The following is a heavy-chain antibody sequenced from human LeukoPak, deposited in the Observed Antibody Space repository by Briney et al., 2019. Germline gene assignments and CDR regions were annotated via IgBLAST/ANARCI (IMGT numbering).Heavy chain of an antibody. V-gene: IGHV3-66*01. J-gene: IGHJ4*02. CDR2: IYSGGST. CDR3: ARGPSGYSGYDGTDY. D-gene: IGHD5-12*01. CDR1: GFTVSSNY. Sequence: GGSLRLSCAASGFTVSSNYMSWVRQVPGKGLEWVSVIYSGGSTYYADSVKGRFTISRDNSKNTLYLQMNSLRAEDTAVYYCARGPSGYSGYDGTDYWGQGTLVTVSS.